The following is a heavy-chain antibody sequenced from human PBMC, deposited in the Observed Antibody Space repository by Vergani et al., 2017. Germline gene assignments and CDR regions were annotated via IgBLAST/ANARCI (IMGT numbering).Heavy chain of an antibody. V-gene: IGHV1-69-2*01. CDR2: VDPEDGET. D-gene: IGHD4-17*01. J-gene: IGHJ6*02. CDR1: GYTFTDHY. CDR3: ATPQTVTTGGMEV. Sequence: EVQLVQSGAEVKKPGATMQIYCKVSGYTFTDHYMHWVKQAPGKGLEWMGLVDPEDGETIYAEKFKGRVTIAADTSTDTAHLELSSLRSEDTAVYYCATPQTVTTGGMEVWSQGTTVIVSS.